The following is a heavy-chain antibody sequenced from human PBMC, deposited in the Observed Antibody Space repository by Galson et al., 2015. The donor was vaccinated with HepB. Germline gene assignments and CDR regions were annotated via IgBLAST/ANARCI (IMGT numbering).Heavy chain of an antibody. Sequence: SLRLSCAASGFTVSSNYMSWVRQAPGKGLEWVSVIYSGGSTYYTDSVKGRFTISRDNSKNTLYLQMNSLRAEDTAVYYCARPYQPPGKGEYYYGMDVWGQGTTVTVSS. J-gene: IGHJ6*02. CDR3: ARPYQPPGKGEYYYGMDV. CDR2: IYSGGST. D-gene: IGHD2-2*01. CDR1: GFTVSSNY. V-gene: IGHV3-66*04.